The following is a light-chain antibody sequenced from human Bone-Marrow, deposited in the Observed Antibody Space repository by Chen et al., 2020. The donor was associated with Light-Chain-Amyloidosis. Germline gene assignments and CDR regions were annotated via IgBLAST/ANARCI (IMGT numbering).Light chain of an antibody. CDR1: DLPTKY. CDR2: RDT. J-gene: IGLJ2*01. CDR3: QSADSSGTYEVI. V-gene: IGLV3-25*03. Sequence: SYELPQPPSVSVSPGQTARITGSGDDLPTKYAYWYQQKPGQAPVLVIHRDTERPSGISERFSGSSSGTTATLTSSGVQAEDEADYHCQSADSSGTYEVIFGGGTKLTVL.